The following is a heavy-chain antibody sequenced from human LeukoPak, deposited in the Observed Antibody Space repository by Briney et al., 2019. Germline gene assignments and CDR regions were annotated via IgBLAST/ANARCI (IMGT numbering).Heavy chain of an antibody. CDR1: GFTFSLYA. V-gene: IGHV3-64*01. CDR2: ISSSDSST. Sequence: PGGSLRLSCIASGFTFSLYAMHWVRQAPGKGLEYVSAISSSDSSTYYANSVKGRFTISRDNSKNTLYLQMGSLRAEDMGVYYCVREERGQAMDYWGQGTLVTVSS. D-gene: IGHD2-2*01. CDR3: VREERGQAMDY. J-gene: IGHJ4*02.